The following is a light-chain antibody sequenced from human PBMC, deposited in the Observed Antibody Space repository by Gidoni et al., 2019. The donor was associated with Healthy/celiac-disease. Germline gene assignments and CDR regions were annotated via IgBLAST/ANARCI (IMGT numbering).Light chain of an antibody. Sequence: EIMMTQSPATLSVSQGERATLSCRASQSVSSNLARYQQKPGQAPRLLIYGASTRTTGIPARFSGSGSGTEFTLTISSLQSEDFAVYYCQQYNNWRWTFGQGTKVEIK. CDR3: QQYNNWRWT. J-gene: IGKJ1*01. CDR2: GAS. V-gene: IGKV3-15*01. CDR1: QSVSSN.